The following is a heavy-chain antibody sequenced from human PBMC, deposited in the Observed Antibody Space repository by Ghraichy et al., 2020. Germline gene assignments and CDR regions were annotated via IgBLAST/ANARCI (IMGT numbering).Heavy chain of an antibody. Sequence: SQTLSLTCAVSGYSISSGYYWGWIRQPPGKGLEWIGSIYHSGSTYYNPSLKSRVTISVDTSKNQFSLKLSSVTAADTAVYYCARVALSSYSYGSFDYWGQGTLVTVSS. CDR1: GYSISSGYY. V-gene: IGHV4-38-2*01. D-gene: IGHD5-18*01. J-gene: IGHJ4*02. CDR3: ARVALSSYSYGSFDY. CDR2: IYHSGST.